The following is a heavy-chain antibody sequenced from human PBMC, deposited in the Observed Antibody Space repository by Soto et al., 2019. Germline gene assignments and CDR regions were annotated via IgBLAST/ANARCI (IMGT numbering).Heavy chain of an antibody. V-gene: IGHV4-34*01. CDR3: ARIGEQQLVREDY. Sequence: SETLSLTCAVYGGSFSGYYWSWIRQPPGKGLEWIGEINHSGSNNYNPSLKSRVTISVDTSKNQFSLKLSSLTAADTAVYYCARIGEQQLVREDYWGQGTLVTVSS. CDR1: GGSFSGYY. CDR2: INHSGSN. D-gene: IGHD6-13*01. J-gene: IGHJ4*02.